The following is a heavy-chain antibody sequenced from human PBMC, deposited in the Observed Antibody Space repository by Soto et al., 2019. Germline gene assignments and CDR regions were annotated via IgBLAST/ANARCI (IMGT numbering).Heavy chain of an antibody. D-gene: IGHD3-10*01. J-gene: IGHJ6*02. CDR1: GFTFSSYS. CDR3: ARDPLSPTMVRGVITYGMDV. Sequence: GGSLRLSCAASGFTFSSYSMNWVRQAPGKGLEWVSYISSSSSTKYYADSVKGRFTISRDNAKNSLYLQMNSLTDEDTAVYYCARDPLSPTMVRGVITYGMDVWGQGTTVTVSS. CDR2: ISSSSSTK. V-gene: IGHV3-48*02.